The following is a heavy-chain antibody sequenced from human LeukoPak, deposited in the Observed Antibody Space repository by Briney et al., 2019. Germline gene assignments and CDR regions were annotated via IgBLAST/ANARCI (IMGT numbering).Heavy chain of an antibody. CDR3: ARDGSGWYYFDY. V-gene: IGHV1-46*01. Sequence: ASVKVSCKASGYTFTSYYMHWVRQAPGQGREWMGIINPSGGSTSYAQKFQGRVTMTRDTSTSTVYMELSSLRSEDTAVYYCARDGSGWYYFDYWGQGTLVTVSS. CDR1: GYTFTSYY. CDR2: INPSGGST. J-gene: IGHJ4*02. D-gene: IGHD6-19*01.